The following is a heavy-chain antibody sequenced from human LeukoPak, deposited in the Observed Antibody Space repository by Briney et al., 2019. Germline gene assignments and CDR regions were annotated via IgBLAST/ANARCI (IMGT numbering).Heavy chain of an antibody. D-gene: IGHD3-22*01. V-gene: IGHV1-2*02. J-gene: IGHJ5*02. CDR3: ATTPLDYYDSSGYYYH. CDR2: INPNSGGT. CDR1: GYTFTGYY. Sequence: GASVKVSCKASGYTFTGYYMHWVRQAPGQGLEWMGWINPNSGGTNYAQKFQGRVTMTRDTSISTAYMELSRLRSEDTAVYYCATTPLDYYDSSGYYYHWGQGTLVTVSS.